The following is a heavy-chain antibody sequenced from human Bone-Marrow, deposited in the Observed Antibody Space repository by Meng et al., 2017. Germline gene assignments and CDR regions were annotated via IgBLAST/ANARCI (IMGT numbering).Heavy chain of an antibody. CDR3: ARPLSIAVDDAFDI. J-gene: IGHJ3*02. CDR2: IYPGDSDT. Sequence: GESLKISCKGSGYSFTSYWIGWVRQMPGKGLEWMGIIYPGDSDTSYSPSFQGQVTISADKSNSTAYLQWSSLKASDTAMYYCARPLSIAVDDAFDIWGQGTMVTVSS. V-gene: IGHV5-51*01. D-gene: IGHD6-19*01. CDR1: GYSFTSYW.